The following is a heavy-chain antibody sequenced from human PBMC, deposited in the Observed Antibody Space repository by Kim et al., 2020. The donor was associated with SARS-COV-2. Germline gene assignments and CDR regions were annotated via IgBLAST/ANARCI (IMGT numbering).Heavy chain of an antibody. CDR3: GREKHLEKGWVDT. CDR2: IHYSGST. V-gene: IGHV4-31*03. J-gene: IGHJ5*02. Sequence: SETLSLTCTVSGGSVSSGGYQWSWIRQRPGKGLEWIGSIHYSGSTYFNPSLKSRLTISLDTSKNQFSQELRSVTAADTAVYYCGREKHLEKGWVDTWGQGTLVTVSS. CDR1: GGSVSSGGYQ.